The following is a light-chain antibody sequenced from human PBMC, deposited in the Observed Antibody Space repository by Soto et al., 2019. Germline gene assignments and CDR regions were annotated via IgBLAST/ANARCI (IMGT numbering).Light chain of an antibody. CDR2: EGS. V-gene: IGLV2-23*03. CDR3: CSYAGSTTFVV. Sequence: QSVLTQPASVSGSPGQSITISCTGTSSDVGSYNLVSWYQQHPGKAPKLMIYEGSTRPSGVSNRFSGSKSVNTASLTISGLQAEDEADYYCCSYAGSTTFVVFGGGTKLTVL. J-gene: IGLJ2*01. CDR1: SSDVGSYNL.